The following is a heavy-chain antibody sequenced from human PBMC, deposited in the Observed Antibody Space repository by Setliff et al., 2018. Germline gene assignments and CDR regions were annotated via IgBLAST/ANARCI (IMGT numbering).Heavy chain of an antibody. CDR2: MNPNSGNT. J-gene: IGHJ5*02. Sequence: RASVKVSCKASGYTFTSYDINWVRQATGQGLEWMGWMNPNSGNTGYAQKFQGRVTITRNTSISTAYMELSSLRSEDTAVYYCARGYRGYYNFWSGSQGANWFDLWGQGMLVTVSS. V-gene: IGHV1-8*03. CDR3: ARGYRGYYNFWSGSQGANWFDL. CDR1: GYTFTSYD. D-gene: IGHD3-3*01.